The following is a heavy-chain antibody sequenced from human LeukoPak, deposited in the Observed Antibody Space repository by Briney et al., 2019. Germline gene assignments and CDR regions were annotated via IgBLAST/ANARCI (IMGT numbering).Heavy chain of an antibody. Sequence: GGSLRLSCAASGFTFSSYPMSWVRQAPGKGLEWVANMNQDGSEEYYVESVKGRFTISRDNAKSSLYLQMNSLRVDDTAVYYCARDRGPNTYDYWGQGTLVTVSS. CDR3: ARDRGPNTYDY. V-gene: IGHV3-7*01. CDR2: MNQDGSEE. D-gene: IGHD3-10*01. J-gene: IGHJ4*02. CDR1: GFTFSSYP.